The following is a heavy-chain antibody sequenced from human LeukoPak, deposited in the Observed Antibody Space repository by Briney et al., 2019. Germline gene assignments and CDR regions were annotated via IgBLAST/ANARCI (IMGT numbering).Heavy chain of an antibody. D-gene: IGHD5-12*01. Sequence: SETLSLTCTVSGGSISSSSYYWGWIRQPPGKGLEWIGSIYYSGSTYYNPSLKSRVTISVDTSKNQFSLKLSSVTAADTAVYYCARPDWGLYSGYDPANDAFDIWGQGTMVTVSS. CDR3: ARPDWGLYSGYDPANDAFDI. CDR1: GGSISSSSYY. V-gene: IGHV4-39*01. CDR2: IYYSGST. J-gene: IGHJ3*02.